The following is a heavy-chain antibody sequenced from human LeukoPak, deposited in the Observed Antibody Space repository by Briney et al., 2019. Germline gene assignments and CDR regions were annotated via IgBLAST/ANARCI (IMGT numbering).Heavy chain of an antibody. D-gene: IGHD2-2*01. V-gene: IGHV3-30*02. CDR3: AQRGDIVVVPAALDYYYYMDV. CDR1: GFTFSSYG. J-gene: IGHJ6*03. CDR2: IRYDGSNK. Sequence: GGSLRLSCAASGFTFSSYGMHWVRQAPGKGLEWVAFIRYDGSNKYYADSVKGRFTISRDNSKNTLYLQMNSLRAEDTAVYYCAQRGDIVVVPAALDYYYYMDVWGKGTTVTVSS.